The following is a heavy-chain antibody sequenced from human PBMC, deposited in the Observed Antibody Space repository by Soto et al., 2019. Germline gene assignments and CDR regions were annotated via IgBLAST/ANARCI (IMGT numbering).Heavy chain of an antibody. J-gene: IGHJ5*02. CDR1: GFTFSDYY. Sequence: GGSLILSCVASGFTFSDYYMSWIRTATRKGLEWVSYISNSGDTIYYADSVKGRFTISRDNANNSPYLQMNSLRAQDTAVYYCARGREWFDPWGQGSLVTVSS. CDR3: ARGREWFDP. CDR2: ISNSGDTI. D-gene: IGHD1-26*01. V-gene: IGHV3-11*01.